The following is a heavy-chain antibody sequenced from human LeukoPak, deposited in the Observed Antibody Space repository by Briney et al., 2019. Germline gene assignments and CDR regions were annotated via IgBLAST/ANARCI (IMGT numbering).Heavy chain of an antibody. V-gene: IGHV4-4*07. J-gene: IGHJ6*03. D-gene: IGHD3-10*01. CDR3: AREEALWFGELYYYYYYMDV. CDR1: GGSISSYY. Sequence: PSETLSLTCTVSGGSISSYYWSWIRQPAGKGLEWIGRVYTSGSTNYNPSLKSRVTMSVDTSKNQFSLQLSSVTAADAAVYYCAREEALWFGELYYYYYYMDVWGKGTTVTVSS. CDR2: VYTSGST.